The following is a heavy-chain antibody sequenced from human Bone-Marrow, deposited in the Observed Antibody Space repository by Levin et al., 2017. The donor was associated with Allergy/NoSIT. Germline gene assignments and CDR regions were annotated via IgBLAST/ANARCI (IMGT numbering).Heavy chain of an antibody. CDR1: GFTFSDYY. V-gene: IGHV3-11*01. D-gene: IGHD6-13*01. CDR3: ARSRIAAARNNWFDP. CDR2: ISSSGSTI. Sequence: LSLTCAASGFTFSDYYMSWIRQAPGKGLEWVSYISSSGSTIYYADSVKGRFTISRDNAKNSLYLQMNSLRAEDTAVYYCARSRIAAARNNWFDPWGQGTLVTVSS. J-gene: IGHJ5*02.